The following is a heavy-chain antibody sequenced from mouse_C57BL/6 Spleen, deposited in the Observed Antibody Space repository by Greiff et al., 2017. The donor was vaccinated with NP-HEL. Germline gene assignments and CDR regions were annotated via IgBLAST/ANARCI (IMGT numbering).Heavy chain of an antibody. J-gene: IGHJ2*01. D-gene: IGHD3-2*02. V-gene: IGHV5-4*01. CDR1: GFTFSSYA. CDR3: AREEGTAQAFDY. CDR2: ISDGGSYT. Sequence: EVQRVESGGGLVKPGGSLKLSCAASGFTFSSYAMSWVRQTPEKRLEWVATISDGGSYTYYPDNVKGRFTISRDNAKNNLYLQMSHLKSEDTAMYYCAREEGTAQAFDYWGQGTTLTVSS.